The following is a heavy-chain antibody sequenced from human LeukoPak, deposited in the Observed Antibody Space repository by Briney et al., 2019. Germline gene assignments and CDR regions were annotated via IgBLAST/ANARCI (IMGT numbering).Heavy chain of an antibody. D-gene: IGHD3-10*01. CDR3: ARVNGRFGEFQL. J-gene: IGHJ1*01. V-gene: IGHV3-74*01. CDR1: GFTFSSYW. Sequence: PGGSLRLSCAAAGFTFSSYWMHWVRQAPGKGLVWVSRINSDGSSTSYADSVKGRFTISRDNAKNTLYLQMNSLRAEDTAVYYCARVNGRFGEFQLWGQGTLVTVSS. CDR2: INSDGSST.